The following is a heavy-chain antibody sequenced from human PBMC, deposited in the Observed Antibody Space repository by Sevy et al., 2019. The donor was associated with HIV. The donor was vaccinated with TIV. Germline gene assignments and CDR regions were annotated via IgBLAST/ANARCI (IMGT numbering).Heavy chain of an antibody. D-gene: IGHD5-18*01. V-gene: IGHV3-23*01. CDR3: AKKMGGGSGMAFLVDY. CDR2: ISGTGDYT. CDR1: GFTFSNFA. Sequence: GGSLRLSCAASGFTFSNFAMGWVRQAPGKGLDWISVISGTGDYTYYADSVKGRFTIYRDHSKNTLFLQMNSLRAEDTAIFYCAKKMGGGSGMAFLVDYWGQGTLVTVSS. J-gene: IGHJ4*02.